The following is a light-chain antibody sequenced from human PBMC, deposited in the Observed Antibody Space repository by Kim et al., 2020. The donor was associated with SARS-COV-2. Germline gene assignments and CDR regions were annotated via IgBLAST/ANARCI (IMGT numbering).Light chain of an antibody. CDR2: EDI. CDR1: SGSIASNY. Sequence: NFMLTQPHSVSESPEETVTISCTRSSGSIASNYVQWYQERPGSAPTTVIYEDIRRPSGVPDRFSGSIDSSSNSASLIISGLKTEDEADYYCQSYDKSNYIFGTGTQLTVL. CDR3: QSYDKSNYI. V-gene: IGLV6-57*04. J-gene: IGLJ1*01.